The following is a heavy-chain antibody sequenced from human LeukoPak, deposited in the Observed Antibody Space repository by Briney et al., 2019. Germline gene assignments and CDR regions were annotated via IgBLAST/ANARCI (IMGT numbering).Heavy chain of an antibody. CDR3: ARVSCGGGSCYHSRGWFDA. CDR1: GFTFSSYG. D-gene: IGHD2-15*01. Sequence: PGGSLRLSCAASGFTFSSYGMHWVRQAPGKGLEWVAFIRYDGSNKYYADSVKGRFTISRDNSKNTLYLQMNSLRAEDTAVYYCARVSCGGGSCYHSRGWFDAWGQGTLVTVSS. J-gene: IGHJ5*02. CDR2: IRYDGSNK. V-gene: IGHV3-30*02.